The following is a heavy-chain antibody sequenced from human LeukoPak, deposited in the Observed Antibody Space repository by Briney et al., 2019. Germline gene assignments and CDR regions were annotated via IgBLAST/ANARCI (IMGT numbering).Heavy chain of an antibody. V-gene: IGHV3-15*07. CDR3: TTGSSSWLN. Sequence: GGSLRLSCAASGFTFSSCALNWVRQAPGKGLEWVGRIKSKTDGGTTDYAAPVKGRFTISRDDSKNALYLQMNSLKTDDTAVYYCTTGSSSWLNWGQGTLVTVSS. CDR2: IKSKTDGGTT. J-gene: IGHJ4*02. CDR1: GFTFSSCA. D-gene: IGHD6-13*01.